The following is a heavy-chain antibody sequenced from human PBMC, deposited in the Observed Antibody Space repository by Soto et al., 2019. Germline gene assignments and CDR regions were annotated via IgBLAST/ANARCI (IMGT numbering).Heavy chain of an antibody. CDR3: AKRVWFGELDAFDI. Sequence: PGGSLRLSCAASGFTFSSYGMPWVRQAPGKGLEWVAVISYDGSNKYYADSVTGRFTISRDNSKNTLYLQMNSLRAEDTAVYYCAKRVWFGELDAFDIWRQGTMVTVSS. CDR2: ISYDGSNK. CDR1: GFTFSSYG. V-gene: IGHV3-30*18. J-gene: IGHJ3*02. D-gene: IGHD3-10*01.